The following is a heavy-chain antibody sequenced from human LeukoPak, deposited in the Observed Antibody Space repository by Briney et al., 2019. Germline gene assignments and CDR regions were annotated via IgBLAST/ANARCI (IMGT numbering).Heavy chain of an antibody. Sequence: SDTRSLPCTDSGGASGSYYWSCIRHPPGKGLECNGYIYYSGSTNYNPSLKRRVTISVDTSKIQFSLKLSSVTAADTAVYYCARQGYGAYEILDYWGQGALVTVSS. V-gene: IGHV4-59*08. CDR1: GGASGSYY. CDR3: ARQGYGAYEILDY. CDR2: IYYSGST. D-gene: IGHD3-9*01. J-gene: IGHJ4*02.